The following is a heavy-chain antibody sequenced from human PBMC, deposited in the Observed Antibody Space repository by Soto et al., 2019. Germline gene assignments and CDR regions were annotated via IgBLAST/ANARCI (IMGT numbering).Heavy chain of an antibody. D-gene: IGHD3-3*01. V-gene: IGHV3-33*01. CDR3: AREYYDFWSGYYMGGYYYYYYGMDV. Sequence: GGSLRLSXAASGFTFSSYGMHWVRQAPGKGLEWVAVIWYDGSNKYYADSVKGRFTISRDNSKNTLYLQMNSLRAGDTAVYYCAREYYDFWSGYYMGGYYYYYYGMDVWGQGTTVTVS. CDR2: IWYDGSNK. J-gene: IGHJ6*02. CDR1: GFTFSSYG.